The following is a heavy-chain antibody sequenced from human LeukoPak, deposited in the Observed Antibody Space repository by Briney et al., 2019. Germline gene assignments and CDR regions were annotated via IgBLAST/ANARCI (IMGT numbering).Heavy chain of an antibody. CDR1: GFTFGDYA. D-gene: IGHD3-22*01. V-gene: IGHV3-9*01. J-gene: IGHJ3*02. CDR2: LSWNSGSI. CDR3: AKDRTYYYDSSGYFDAFDI. Sequence: PGGSLRLSCAASGFTFGDYAMHWVRQAPGKGLEWVSGLSWNSGSIGYADSVEGRFTIPRDNAKKSVYLQMNSLRAEDTALYYCAKDRTYYYDSSGYFDAFDIWGQGTMVTVSS.